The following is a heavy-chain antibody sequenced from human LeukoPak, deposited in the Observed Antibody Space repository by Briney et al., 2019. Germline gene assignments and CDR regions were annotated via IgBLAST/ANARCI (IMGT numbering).Heavy chain of an antibody. D-gene: IGHD2/OR15-2a*01. CDR1: GFTFNSYW. CDR3: ARLCDDCTRSTCLWYFDY. Sequence: PGGSLRLSCAASGFTFNSYWMSWVRQPPGKGLEWVANIKQDGSEEYYVDSVKGRFTISRDNAKNSLILQMNSLRAEDTAVYYCARLCDDCTRSTCLWYFDYWGQGTLVTVPS. CDR2: IKQDGSEE. V-gene: IGHV3-7*01. J-gene: IGHJ4*02.